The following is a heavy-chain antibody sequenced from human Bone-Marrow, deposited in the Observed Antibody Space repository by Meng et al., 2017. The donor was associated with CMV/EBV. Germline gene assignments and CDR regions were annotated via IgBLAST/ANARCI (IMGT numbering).Heavy chain of an antibody. CDR1: GGSISSSSYY. CDR2: IYYSGST. Sequence: SETLSLTCTVPGGSISSSSYYWGWIRQPPGKGLEWIGSIYYSGSTYYNPSLKSRVTISVDTSKNQFSLKLSSVTAADTAVYYCARGPHPSSCSSTSCYTWFDPWGHGTLVTFSS. J-gene: IGHJ5*02. V-gene: IGHV4-39*07. CDR3: ARGPHPSSCSSTSCYTWFDP. D-gene: IGHD2-2*02.